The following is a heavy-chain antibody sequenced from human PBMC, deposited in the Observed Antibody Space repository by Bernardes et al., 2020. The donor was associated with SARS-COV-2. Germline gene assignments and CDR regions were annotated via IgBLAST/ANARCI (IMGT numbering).Heavy chain of an antibody. Sequence: SETLSLTRTVSGDSISSYYWSWIRQTPGKGLEWIANINDSGSSRYNPSLKSRAAISVDTSKNEFSLKVSSVTAADTAIYYCARHCGRPTCNDFDYWGQGTLVTVSS. CDR1: GDSISSYY. D-gene: IGHD2-21*01. CDR2: INDSGSS. J-gene: IGHJ4*02. CDR3: ARHCGRPTCNDFDY. V-gene: IGHV4-59*08.